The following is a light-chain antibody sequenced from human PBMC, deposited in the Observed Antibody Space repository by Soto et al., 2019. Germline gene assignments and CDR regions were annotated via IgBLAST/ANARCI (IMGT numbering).Light chain of an antibody. Sequence: EIVMTQSPATLSVSPGERATLSCRASQSVSNNYLAWYQQKPGQAPRLLIYDASSRATGIPARFSGSGSGTDFTLTISSLEPEDSAVYYCQQRRDWPPITFGQGTRLEIK. CDR3: QQRRDWPPIT. J-gene: IGKJ5*01. CDR2: DAS. V-gene: IGKV3-11*01. CDR1: QSVSNNY.